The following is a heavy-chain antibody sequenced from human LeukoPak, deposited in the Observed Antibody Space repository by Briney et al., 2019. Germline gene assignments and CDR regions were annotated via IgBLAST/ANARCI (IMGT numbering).Heavy chain of an antibody. CDR1: GGSISSYY. V-gene: IGHV4-59*01. J-gene: IGHJ6*03. CDR3: ARAAAGGSWHSYYYYYYMDV. Sequence: SETLSLTCTVSGGSISSYYWSWIRQPPGKRLEWIGYIYYSGSTNYNPSLKSRVTISVDTSKNQFSLKLSSVTAADTAVYYCARAAAGGSWHSYYYYYYMDVWGKGTTVTVSS. D-gene: IGHD2-15*01. CDR2: IYYSGST.